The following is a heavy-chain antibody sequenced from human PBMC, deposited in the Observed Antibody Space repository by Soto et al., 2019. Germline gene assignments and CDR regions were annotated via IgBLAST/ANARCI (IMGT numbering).Heavy chain of an antibody. J-gene: IGHJ3*02. V-gene: IGHV4-59*01. D-gene: IGHD3-10*01. Sequence: PSETLSLTCTFSGCSISSYYWSWIRQPPGKGLEWIGYIYYSGSTNYNPSLKSRVTISVDTSKNQFSLKLSSVTAADTAVYYCARDHGVYYGSGRGGAFDIWGQGTMVTVSS. CDR2: IYYSGST. CDR3: ARDHGVYYGSGRGGAFDI. CDR1: GCSISSYY.